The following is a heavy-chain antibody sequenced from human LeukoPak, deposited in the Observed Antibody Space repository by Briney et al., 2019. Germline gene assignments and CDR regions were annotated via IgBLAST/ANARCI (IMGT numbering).Heavy chain of an antibody. D-gene: IGHD1-26*01. CDR2: ISTNNGNI. CDR3: ARDPSRWDEYYFDY. J-gene: IGHJ4*02. CDR1: DYTFTNYG. V-gene: IGHV1-18*01. Sequence: ASVKVSCKTSDYTFTNYGISWVRQAPGQGLEWMGWISTNNGNINYAQKFQDRVTMTTDTSTSTAYMELRSLRSDDTAVYYCARDPSRWDEYYFDYWGQGTLVTVSS.